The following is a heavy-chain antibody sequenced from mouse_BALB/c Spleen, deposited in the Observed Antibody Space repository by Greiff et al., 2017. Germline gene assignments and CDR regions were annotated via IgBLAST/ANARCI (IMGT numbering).Heavy chain of an antibody. CDR2: IDPENGDT. V-gene: IGHV14-4*02. J-gene: IGHJ4*01. CDR3: NAMDY. Sequence: EVQLQQSGAELVRSGASVKLSCTASGFNITDYYMHWVKQRPEQGLEWIGWIDPENGDTEYAPKFQGKATMTADTSSNTAYLQLSSLTSEDTAVYYCNAMDYWGQGTTVTVSS. CDR1: GFNITDYY.